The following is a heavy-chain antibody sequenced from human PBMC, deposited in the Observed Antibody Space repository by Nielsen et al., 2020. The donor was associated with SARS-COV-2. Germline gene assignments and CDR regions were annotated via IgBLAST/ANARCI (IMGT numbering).Heavy chain of an antibody. CDR1: GFAFSRTA. Sequence: SLTLTCTASGFAFSRTAMPRVRQAPGPGLVWVSGISWNSGSIGYADSVKGRFTISRDNAKNSLYLQMNSLRAEDTALYHCARATGGVYYYYYMDVWGKGTTVTVSS. V-gene: IGHV3-9*01. J-gene: IGHJ6*03. D-gene: IGHD1-14*01. CDR3: ARATGGVYYYYYMDV. CDR2: ISWNSGSI.